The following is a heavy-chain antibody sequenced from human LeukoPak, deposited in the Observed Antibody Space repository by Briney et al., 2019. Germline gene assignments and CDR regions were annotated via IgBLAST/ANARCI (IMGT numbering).Heavy chain of an antibody. CDR1: GFTFSSYA. V-gene: IGHV3-23*01. Sequence: GGSLRLSCAASGFTFSSYAMSWVRQAPGKGLEWVSAISGSGGSTYYADSVKGRFTISRDDSKNTLYLQMNSLRAEDTAVYYCAKGLKQSITMIVVVIPYFDYWGQGTLVTVSS. J-gene: IGHJ4*02. D-gene: IGHD3-22*01. CDR3: AKGLKQSITMIVVVIPYFDY. CDR2: ISGSGGST.